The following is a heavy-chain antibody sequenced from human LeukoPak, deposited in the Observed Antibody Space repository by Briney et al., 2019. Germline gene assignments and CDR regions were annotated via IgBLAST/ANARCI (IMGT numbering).Heavy chain of an antibody. Sequence: GGSLRLSCVASGFAFSSFEMIWVRQAPGQGLEWVSSITSDANSIYYADSVKGRFTVSRDNAKNSLYLLMNSLKAEDTAVYYCARGKFVLYYGSGSQCDFWGQGALVTVSS. J-gene: IGHJ4*02. CDR1: GFAFSSFE. D-gene: IGHD3-10*01. V-gene: IGHV3-48*03. CDR2: ITSDANSI. CDR3: ARGKFVLYYGSGSQCDF.